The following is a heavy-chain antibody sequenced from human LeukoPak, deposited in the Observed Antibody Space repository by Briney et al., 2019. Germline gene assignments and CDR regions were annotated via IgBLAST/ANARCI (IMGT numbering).Heavy chain of an antibody. Sequence: GGSLRLSCAASGFTFSSYAMSWVRQAPGKGLEWVSNISGSGGSTYYADSVKGRFTISRDNSKDTVSLQMHSLRAEDTATYYCAKDDGWLHYYHWGQGTLVTVSS. CDR3: AKDDGWLHYYH. CDR1: GFTFSSYA. CDR2: ISGSGGST. J-gene: IGHJ4*02. V-gene: IGHV3-23*01. D-gene: IGHD3-10*01.